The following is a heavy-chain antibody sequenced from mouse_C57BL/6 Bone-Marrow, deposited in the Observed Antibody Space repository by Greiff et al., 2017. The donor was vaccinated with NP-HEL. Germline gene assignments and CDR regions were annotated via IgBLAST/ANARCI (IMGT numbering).Heavy chain of an antibody. CDR2: ISDGGSYT. CDR3: ARDYDGYYPAWFAY. Sequence: EVKVEESGGGLVKPGGSLKLSCAASGFTFSSYAMSWVRQTPEKRLEWVATISDGGSYTYYPDNVKGRFTISRDNAKNNLYLQMSHLKSEDTAMYYCARDYDGYYPAWFAYWGQGTLVTVSA. D-gene: IGHD2-3*01. J-gene: IGHJ3*01. CDR1: GFTFSSYA. V-gene: IGHV5-4*01.